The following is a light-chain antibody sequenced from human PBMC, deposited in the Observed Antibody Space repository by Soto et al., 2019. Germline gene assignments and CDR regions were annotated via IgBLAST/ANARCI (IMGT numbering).Light chain of an antibody. Sequence: QAVVTQPPSASGTPGQRVSISCSGGRSNIGSNLVSWYQQLPGTAPKLLLYFNDQRPSGVPDRFSGSKSGTSGSLAVSELQSEDEANDFCASWDHSLKGVLFGGASKLTVL. CDR2: FND. CDR3: ASWDHSLKGVL. V-gene: IGLV1-44*01. CDR1: RSNIGSNL. J-gene: IGLJ3*02.